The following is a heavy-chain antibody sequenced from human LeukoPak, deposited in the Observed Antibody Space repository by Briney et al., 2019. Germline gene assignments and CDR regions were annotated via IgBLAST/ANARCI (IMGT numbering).Heavy chain of an antibody. Sequence: SGRSLRLSCAASGFTFSSYGMHWVRQAPGKGLEWVAVISYDGSNKYYADSVKGRFTISRDNSKNTLYLQMNSLRAEDTAVYYCAKPLFEQWLVRSLDYYYGMDVWGQGTTVTVSS. V-gene: IGHV3-30*18. CDR3: AKPLFEQWLVRSLDYYYGMDV. D-gene: IGHD6-19*01. CDR2: ISYDGSNK. J-gene: IGHJ6*02. CDR1: GFTFSSYG.